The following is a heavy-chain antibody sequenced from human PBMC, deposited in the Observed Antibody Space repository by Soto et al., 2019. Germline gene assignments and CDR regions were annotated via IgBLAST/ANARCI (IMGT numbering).Heavy chain of an antibody. CDR1: GGSFSCYY. Sequence: PSETLSLTCAVYGGSFSCYYWSWIRQPPGKGLEWIGEINHSGSTNYNPSLKSRVTISVDTSKNQFSLKLSSVTAADTAVYYCARGLLYYYDFWSGYSPAAMGFDYWGQGTLVTVSS. V-gene: IGHV4-34*01. D-gene: IGHD3-3*01. CDR3: ARGLLYYYDFWSGYSPAAMGFDY. CDR2: INHSGST. J-gene: IGHJ4*02.